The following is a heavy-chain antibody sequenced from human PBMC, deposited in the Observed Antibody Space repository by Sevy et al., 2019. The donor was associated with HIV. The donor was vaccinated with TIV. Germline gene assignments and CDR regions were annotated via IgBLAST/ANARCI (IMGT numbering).Heavy chain of an antibody. D-gene: IGHD3-22*01. CDR3: ARAQQITMLVVIGGLYFDF. CDR1: GFTFSSNW. J-gene: IGHJ4*02. CDR2: VKQDMSEK. Sequence: GSLRLSCATSGFTFSSNWMTWVRQAPGKGLEWVANVKQDMSEKYYADSVKGRFTISRDNAKNSLYPEMNSLRAEDTAVYYCARAQQITMLVVIGGLYFDFWGQGTLVTVSS. V-gene: IGHV3-7*01.